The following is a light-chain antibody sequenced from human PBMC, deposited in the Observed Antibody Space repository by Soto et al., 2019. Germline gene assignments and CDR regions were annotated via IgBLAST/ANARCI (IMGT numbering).Light chain of an antibody. CDR3: QQSYSTPPIT. V-gene: IGKV1-39*01. J-gene: IGKJ5*01. CDR1: QSISNY. Sequence: IQLTQSPSSLSASVGDRVTITCRASQSISNYLNWYQQKPGKAPKLLIYAASSLQSGVPSRFSGSGSGTDFTLTISSLQPEDFATYYCQQSYSTPPITFGQGTRLEI. CDR2: AAS.